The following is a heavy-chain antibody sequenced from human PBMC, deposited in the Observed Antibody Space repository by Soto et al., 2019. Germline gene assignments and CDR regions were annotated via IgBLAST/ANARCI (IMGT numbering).Heavy chain of an antibody. CDR1: GFSLTTSGVG. CDR2: IYWDDDK. J-gene: IGHJ4*02. Sequence: QITLNESGPTVVRPTETLTLTCRFSGFSLTTSGVGVGWIRQSPGKAPECLAFIYWDDDKRYSASLKSRLTITKDTSKNQVVLTVSDLDPTDTATYYCAHRVLRTVFGLVTTTAIYFDFWGQGTPVAVSS. D-gene: IGHD3-3*01. CDR3: AHRVLRTVFGLVTTTAIYFDF. V-gene: IGHV2-5*02.